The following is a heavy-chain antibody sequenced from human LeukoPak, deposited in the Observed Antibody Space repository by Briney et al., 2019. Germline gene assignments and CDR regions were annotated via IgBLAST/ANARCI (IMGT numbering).Heavy chain of an antibody. CDR2: ISSSGHMI. CDR1: GLTFSDYF. Sequence: GGSLRLSCAVSGLTFSDYFMSWIRQVPGRGLEWLSYISSSGHMIYYADSVKGRFTISRDNAKNSLYLQIHSLRAEDTAIYFCATNHPSRNDGWPLFDSWGRGTLVTVSS. V-gene: IGHV3-11*01. CDR3: ATNHPSRNDGWPLFDS. J-gene: IGHJ4*02. D-gene: IGHD1-1*01.